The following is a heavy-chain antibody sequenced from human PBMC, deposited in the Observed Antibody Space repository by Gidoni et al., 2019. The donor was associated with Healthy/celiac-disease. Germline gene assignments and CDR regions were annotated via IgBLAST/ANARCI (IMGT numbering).Heavy chain of an antibody. V-gene: IGHV5-51*03. Sequence: EVQLVPSGAEVTRPGESLKLSCKCSGYSFTSYWIGWVRQMPGKGLEWMGIICPGDSDTRYSTSIQGQVTIAADKAISTAYLQWSSLKASETAKYYWASEIGYSSGWFFDYWGQGTLVTVSS. D-gene: IGHD6-19*01. CDR2: ICPGDSDT. J-gene: IGHJ4*02. CDR1: GYSFTSYW. CDR3: ASEIGYSSGWFFDY.